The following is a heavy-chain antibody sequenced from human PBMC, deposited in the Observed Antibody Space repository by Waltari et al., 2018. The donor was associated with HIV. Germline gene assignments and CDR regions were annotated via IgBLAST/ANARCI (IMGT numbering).Heavy chain of an antibody. Sequence: QVQLVQSGAEVKRPGASVTVSCTSSGYTFTGYAIDWERPPPGHGLELMGWINGGDGGARYDQRCQGILSITIDNAANTAYMDLSSLRSEDTAVYYCTRDYCSGTNCFDSFDYWGQGTLVTVSS. CDR1: GYTFTGYA. CDR2: INGGDGGA. V-gene: IGHV1-3*01. J-gene: IGHJ4*02. D-gene: IGHD2-2*01. CDR3: TRDYCSGTNCFDSFDY.